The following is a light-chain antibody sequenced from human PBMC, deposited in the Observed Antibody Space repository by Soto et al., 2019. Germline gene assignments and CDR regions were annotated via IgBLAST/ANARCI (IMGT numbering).Light chain of an antibody. V-gene: IGLV1-44*01. Sequence: QPVLTQPPSASGTPGQRVTIACSGSSSNIGSTTVKWYQQLPGTAPKLLIYNNNQRPSGVPDRFSGSKSGTSASLAISGLQSEDEADYYCAAWDDSLNGVAFGGGTKLTVL. CDR2: NNN. CDR3: AAWDDSLNGVA. J-gene: IGLJ3*02. CDR1: SSNIGSTT.